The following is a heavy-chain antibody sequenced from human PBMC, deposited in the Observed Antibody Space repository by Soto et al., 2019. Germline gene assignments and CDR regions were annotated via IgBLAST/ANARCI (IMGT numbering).Heavy chain of an antibody. CDR3: ARGGSSGQCP. CDR1: GFTFSSYS. D-gene: IGHD6-19*01. CDR2: ISSSSSYI. Sequence: GWSLRLSCAASGFTFSSYSMNWVRQAPGKGLEWVSSISSSSSYIYYADSVKGRFTISRDNAKNSLYLQMNSLRAEDTAVYYCARGGSSGQCPWGQGTMGTVPS. J-gene: IGHJ5*02. V-gene: IGHV3-21*01.